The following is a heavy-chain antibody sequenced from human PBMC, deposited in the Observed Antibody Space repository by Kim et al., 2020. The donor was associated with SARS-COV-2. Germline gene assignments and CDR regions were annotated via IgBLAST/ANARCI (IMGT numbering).Heavy chain of an antibody. D-gene: IGHD4-17*01. CDR3: AKGLVMTTVVTAWYFDL. CDR1: GFTFSSYG. V-gene: IGHV3-30*18. CDR2: ISYDGSNK. J-gene: IGHJ2*01. Sequence: GGSLRLSCAASGFTFSSYGMHWVRQAPGKGLEWVAVISYDGSNKYYADSVKGRFTISRDNSKNTLYLQMNSLRAEDTAVYYCAKGLVMTTVVTAWYFDL.